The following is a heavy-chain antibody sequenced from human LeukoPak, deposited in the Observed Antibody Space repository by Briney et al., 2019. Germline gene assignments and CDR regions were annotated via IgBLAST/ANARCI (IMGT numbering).Heavy chain of an antibody. CDR1: GGSISSNSFY. CDR2: IYYSERT. J-gene: IGHJ4*02. CDR3: GHSGIYYLFDY. V-gene: IGHV4-39*01. Sequence: SETLSLTCIVSGGSISSNSFYWGWIRQPPGKGLEWIGSIYYSERTYYNPSLKSRVTISVDTSKNQFSLKLRSVTAADTAVYYCGHSGIYYLFDYWGQGSLVTVSS. D-gene: IGHD1-26*01.